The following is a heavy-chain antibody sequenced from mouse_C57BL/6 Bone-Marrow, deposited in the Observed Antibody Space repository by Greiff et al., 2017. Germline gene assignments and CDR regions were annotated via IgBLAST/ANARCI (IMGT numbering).Heavy chain of an antibody. CDR1: GFNIKDDY. D-gene: IGHD2-4*01. J-gene: IGHJ3*01. V-gene: IGHV14-4*01. Sequence: VQLQQSGAELVRPGASVKLSCTASGFNIKDDYMHWVKQRPEQGLEWIGWIDPENGDTEYASKFQGKATITADPSSNTAYLQLSSLTSEDTAVYYCTTGGLRPFAYWGQGTLVTVSA. CDR2: IDPENGDT. CDR3: TTGGLRPFAY.